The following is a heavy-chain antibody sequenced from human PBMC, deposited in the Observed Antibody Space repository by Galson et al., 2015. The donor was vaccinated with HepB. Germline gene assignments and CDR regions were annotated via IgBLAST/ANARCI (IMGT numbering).Heavy chain of an antibody. D-gene: IGHD4-17*01. J-gene: IGHJ6*02. CDR2: IIPIFGTA. Sequence: SVKVSCKASGGTFSSYAISWVRQAPGQGLEWMGGIIPIFGTANYAQKFQDRVTITADESTSTAYMELSSLRSEDTAVYYCARDRDMTTVTTYYYYGMDVWGQGTTVTVSS. CDR3: ARDRDMTTVTTYYYYGMDV. CDR1: GGTFSSYA. V-gene: IGHV1-69*13.